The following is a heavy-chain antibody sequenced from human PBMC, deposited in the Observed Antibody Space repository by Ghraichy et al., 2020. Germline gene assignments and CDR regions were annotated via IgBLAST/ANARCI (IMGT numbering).Heavy chain of an antibody. Sequence: ASVKVSCKASGYTFTSYGISWVRQAPGQGLEWMGWISAYNGNTNYAQKLQGRVTMTTDTSTSTAYMELRSLRSDDTAVYYCARDEVLIAGIGSGYFDYWGQGTLVTVSS. D-gene: IGHD6-13*01. J-gene: IGHJ4*02. CDR1: GYTFTSYG. CDR2: ISAYNGNT. CDR3: ARDEVLIAGIGSGYFDY. V-gene: IGHV1-18*01.